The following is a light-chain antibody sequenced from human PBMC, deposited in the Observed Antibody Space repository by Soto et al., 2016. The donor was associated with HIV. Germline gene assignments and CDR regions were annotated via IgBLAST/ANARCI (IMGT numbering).Light chain of an antibody. J-gene: IGLJ2*01. CDR3: QSADTSGTSVI. CDR1: TLPNQY. V-gene: IGLV3-25*03. Sequence: SYELTQPPSVSVSPGQTARITCSGDTLPNQYAYWYQQKSGQAPVVVIYKDNERPSGIPERFSGSSSGTTVTLTIGGVQAQDEADYYCQSADTSGTSVIFGGGTRADRP. CDR2: KDN.